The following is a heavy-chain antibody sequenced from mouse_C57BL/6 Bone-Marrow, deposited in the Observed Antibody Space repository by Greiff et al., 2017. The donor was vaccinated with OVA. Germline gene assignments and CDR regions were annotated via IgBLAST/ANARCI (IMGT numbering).Heavy chain of an antibody. CDR1: GYTFTSYW. V-gene: IGHV1-50*01. CDR3: ERYLRW. CDR2: IDPSDSYT. D-gene: IGHD1-1*01. Sequence: QVQLKQPGAELVKPGASVKLSCKASGYTFTSYWMQWVKQRPGQGLEWIGEIDPSDSYTNYNQKFKGKATLTVDTSSSTAYMQLSSLTSEDSAVYYCERYLRWWGQGTTLTVSS. J-gene: IGHJ2*01.